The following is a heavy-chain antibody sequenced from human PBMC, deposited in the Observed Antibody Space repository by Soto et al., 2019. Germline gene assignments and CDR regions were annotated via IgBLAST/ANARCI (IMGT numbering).Heavy chain of an antibody. V-gene: IGHV4-39*01. CDR2: IYYSGST. D-gene: IGHD3-3*01. Sequence: SETLSLTCTVSGGSISSSSYYWGWIRQPPGKGLEWIGSIYYSGSTYYNPSLKSRVTISVDTSKNQFSLKLSSVTAADTAVYYCARGITIFGVVITGSGAFDIWGQGTMVTVSS. CDR1: GGSISSSSYY. J-gene: IGHJ3*02. CDR3: ARGITIFGVVITGSGAFDI.